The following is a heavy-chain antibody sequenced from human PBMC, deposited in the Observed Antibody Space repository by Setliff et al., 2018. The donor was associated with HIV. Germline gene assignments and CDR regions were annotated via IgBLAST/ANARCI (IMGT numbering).Heavy chain of an antibody. CDR2: IDYSGST. V-gene: IGHV4-39*01. CDR1: GGSISSSSYY. Sequence: SETLSLTCTVYGGSISSSSYYCGWIRQPPGKGLEWIVSIDYSGSTYYNPSLKSRVTISVDTSKSQFSLKLRSLTAADTAVYYCARGNYYESGTYYKDGDYYYYYYMDVWGKGTTVTVSS. D-gene: IGHD3-10*01. CDR3: ARGNYYESGTYYKDGDYYYYYYMDV. J-gene: IGHJ6*03.